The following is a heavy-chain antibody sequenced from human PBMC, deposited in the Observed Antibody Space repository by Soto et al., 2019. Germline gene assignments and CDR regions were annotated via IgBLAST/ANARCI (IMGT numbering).Heavy chain of an antibody. CDR2: IYWDDDK. D-gene: IGHD4-17*01. Sequence: QITLKESGPTLVKPTQTLTLTCTFSGFSLSTSGVGVGWIRQPPGKALEWLALIYWDDDKRYSPSLKSRLTITKDPSKNQVVLTMTNMDPVDTATYYCAHMTTVTTLFDYWGQGTLVTVSS. V-gene: IGHV2-5*02. CDR1: GFSLSTSGVG. CDR3: AHMTTVTTLFDY. J-gene: IGHJ4*02.